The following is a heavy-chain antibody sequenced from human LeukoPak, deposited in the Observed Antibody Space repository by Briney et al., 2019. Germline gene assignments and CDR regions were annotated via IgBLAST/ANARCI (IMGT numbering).Heavy chain of an antibody. CDR2: INHSGST. D-gene: IGHD3-10*01. V-gene: IGHV4-34*01. CDR1: GGSFSGYY. CDR3: ARLRRYYGSGSYQIIAYRYYYMDV. J-gene: IGHJ6*03. Sequence: SETLSLTCAVYGGSFSGYYWSWIRQPPGKGLEWIGEINHSGSTNYNPSLKSRVTISVDTSKNQFSLKLSSVTAADTAVYYCARLRRYYGSGSYQIIAYRYYYMDVWGKGTTVTISS.